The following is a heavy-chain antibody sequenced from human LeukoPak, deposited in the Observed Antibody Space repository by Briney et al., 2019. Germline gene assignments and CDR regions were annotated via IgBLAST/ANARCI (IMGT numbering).Heavy chain of an antibody. D-gene: IGHD1-14*01. CDR3: ATETNGRHYDY. Sequence: GGSLRLYCTASGLTFSTSGFNWVRQAPGKGLEWVASIGPTGSDRYHADSIKGRFTISRDNANNFLYLQMNSLRAEDTAVYYCATETNGRHYDYWGQGTLLTVSS. CDR1: GLTFSTSG. J-gene: IGHJ4*02. V-gene: IGHV3-21*06. CDR2: IGPTGSDR.